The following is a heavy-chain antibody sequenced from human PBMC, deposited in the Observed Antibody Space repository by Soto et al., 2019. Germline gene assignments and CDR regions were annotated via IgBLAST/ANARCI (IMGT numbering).Heavy chain of an antibody. V-gene: IGHV3-30-3*01. CDR3: VWCNGDLVTGIDV. J-gene: IGHJ6*02. D-gene: IGHD3-10*01. Sequence: PGWSVRLSGAASRFSSGKYLMYCVRQAPGKGLEWVAVISYDGTNKYYADSVKGRFTFSRDNSKNTLSLQMNNLRAEDTAVYYCVWCNGDLVTGIDVRTQRSAVPVSS. CDR2: ISYDGTNK. CDR1: RFSSGKYL.